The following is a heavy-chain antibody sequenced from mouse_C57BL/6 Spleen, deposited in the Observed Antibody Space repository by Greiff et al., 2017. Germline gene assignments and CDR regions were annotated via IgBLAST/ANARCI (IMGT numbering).Heavy chain of an antibody. CDR1: GYTFTSYW. D-gene: IGHD4-1*01. Sequence: VQLVESGAELAKPGASVKLSCKASGYTFTSYWMHWVKQRPGQGLEWIGYITPSSGYTKSNQKFKDKATLTADKSSSTAYMQLSSLTYEDAADYYCARGLTGYYFDYWGQGTTLTVSS. V-gene: IGHV1-7*01. J-gene: IGHJ2*01. CDR2: ITPSSGYT. CDR3: ARGLTGYYFDY.